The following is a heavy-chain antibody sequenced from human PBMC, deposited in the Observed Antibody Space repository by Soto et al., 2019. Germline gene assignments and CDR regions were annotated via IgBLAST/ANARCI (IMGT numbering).Heavy chain of an antibody. J-gene: IGHJ4*02. CDR3: AKRGYSYGYKSLKIDY. Sequence: GGSLRLSCAASGFTFSSYAMSWVRQAPGKGLEWVSAISGSGGSTYYADSVKGRFTISRDNSKNTLYLQMNSLRAEDTAVYYCAKRGYSYGYKSLKIDYWGQGTLVTVSS. D-gene: IGHD5-18*01. CDR1: GFTFSSYA. V-gene: IGHV3-23*01. CDR2: ISGSGGST.